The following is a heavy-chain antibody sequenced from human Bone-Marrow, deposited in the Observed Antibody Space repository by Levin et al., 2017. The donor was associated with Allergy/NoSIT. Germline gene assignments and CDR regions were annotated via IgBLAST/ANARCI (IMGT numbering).Heavy chain of an antibody. CDR3: AGGGPGNFFYNF. D-gene: IGHD3-10*01. J-gene: IGHJ4*02. Sequence: GGSLRLSCAASGITFRTYGMHWVRQAPGKGLEWVAGMSYDRSEKDSADSVKGRFTISRDNSKNTLYLQMNSLGTEDTAVYFCAGGGPGNFFYNFWGQGILVTVSS. CDR2: MSYDRSEK. CDR1: GITFRTYG. V-gene: IGHV3-30*03.